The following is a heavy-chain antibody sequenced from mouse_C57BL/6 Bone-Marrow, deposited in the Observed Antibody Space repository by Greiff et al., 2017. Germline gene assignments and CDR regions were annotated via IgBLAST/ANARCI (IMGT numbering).Heavy chain of an antibody. D-gene: IGHD1-1*01. CDR3: AREDYYGSSYGFAY. CDR2: IIPYIGGT. J-gene: IGHJ3*01. Sequence: EVNLVESGPVLVKPGASVQMSCKASGYTFTDYYMNWVKPSHGKSLEWLGVIIPYIGGTSYNQKFKGKATLTVDKSSSTAYMELNSLTSEDSAVYYCAREDYYGSSYGFAYWGQGTRVTVSA. V-gene: IGHV1-19*01. CDR1: GYTFTDYY.